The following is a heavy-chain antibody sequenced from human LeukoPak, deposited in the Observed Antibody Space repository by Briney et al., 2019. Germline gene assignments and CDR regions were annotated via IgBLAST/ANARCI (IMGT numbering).Heavy chain of an antibody. V-gene: IGHV4-34*01. D-gene: IGHD3-22*01. CDR2: IDYSGST. CDR1: GGSFSGYY. Sequence: SETLSLTCAISGGSFSGYYWSWIRQPPGKGLEWIGEIDYSGSTNYNPSLKSRVVMSVDTSKYQLSLTLRGLVAADTAVYYCARGRNIHDNSGYHSLVFDNWGQGTLVTVSS. CDR3: ARGRNIHDNSGYHSLVFDN. J-gene: IGHJ4*02.